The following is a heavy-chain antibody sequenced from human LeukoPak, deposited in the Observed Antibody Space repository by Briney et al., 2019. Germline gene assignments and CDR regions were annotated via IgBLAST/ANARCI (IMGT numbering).Heavy chain of an antibody. J-gene: IGHJ4*02. CDR3: ARDRYYYDSSGYIRGISFDY. Sequence: ASVKVSCKASGYTFTIYYMQWVRQAPGQGLEWMGIINPSGGSTSYAQKFQGRVTMTRDTSTSTVYMELSSLRSEGTAVYYCARDRYYYDSSGYIRGISFDYWGQGTLVTVSS. CDR1: GYTFTIYY. CDR2: INPSGGST. V-gene: IGHV1-46*01. D-gene: IGHD3-22*01.